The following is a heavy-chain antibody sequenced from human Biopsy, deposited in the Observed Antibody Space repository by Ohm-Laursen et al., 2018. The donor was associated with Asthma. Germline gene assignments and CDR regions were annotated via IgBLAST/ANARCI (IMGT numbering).Heavy chain of an antibody. Sequence: SLRLSCTATGFSFTSYGMHWVRQAPGKGLEWVAVMSFDGRQTYYADSVKGRFTISRDKSKNTLYMQMSSLRAEDTAVYYCAKRGSYFDYWGQGTLVTVSS. CDR1: GFSFTSYG. V-gene: IGHV3-30*18. CDR2: MSFDGRQT. D-gene: IGHD1-26*01. CDR3: AKRGSYFDY. J-gene: IGHJ4*02.